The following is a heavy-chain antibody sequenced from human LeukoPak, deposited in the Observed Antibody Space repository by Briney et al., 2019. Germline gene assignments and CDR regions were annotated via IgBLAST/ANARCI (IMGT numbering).Heavy chain of an antibody. CDR2: INLNNGGT. V-gene: IGHV1-2*04. D-gene: IGHD2/OR15-2a*01. CDR1: GYTFTGYY. J-gene: IGHJ4*02. Sequence: ASVKVSCKASGYTFTGYYIHWVRQAPGQGLEWMGWINLNNGGTNYVQKFQGWVTMTRDTSISTAYMELSRLRSNDTAVYYCARDRGYFYDQLDYWGQGTLVTVSS. CDR3: ARDRGYFYDQLDY.